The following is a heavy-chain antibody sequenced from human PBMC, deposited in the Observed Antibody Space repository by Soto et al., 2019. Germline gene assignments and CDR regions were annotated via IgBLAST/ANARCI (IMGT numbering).Heavy chain of an antibody. CDR1: GFTFSTYG. V-gene: IGHV3-30*03. D-gene: IGHD6-6*01. CDR2: ISSDGSNK. CDR3: AIEEYDYYYGMEV. J-gene: IGHJ6*02. Sequence: SCAASGFTFSTYGMHWVRQAPGKGPEWVAVISSDGSNKYYADSVKGRFTISRDNSKNTLYLQMNSLRAEDTAVYYCAIEEYDYYYGMEVWGQGTTVTVSS.